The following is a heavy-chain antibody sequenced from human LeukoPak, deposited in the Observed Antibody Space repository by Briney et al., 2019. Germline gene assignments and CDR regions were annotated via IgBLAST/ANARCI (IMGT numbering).Heavy chain of an antibody. J-gene: IGHJ4*02. V-gene: IGHV3-23*01. CDR1: GLTFSSYA. Sequence: GGSLRLSCAVSGLTFSSYAMSWVRQAPGKGLEWVSAISGSGGSTYYADSVKGRFTIFRDNSKNTLSLQMNSLRAEDTAVYYCAKDRYGEAAPGSLDYWGQGTLVTVSS. D-gene: IGHD6-13*01. CDR3: AKDRYGEAAPGSLDY. CDR2: ISGSGGST.